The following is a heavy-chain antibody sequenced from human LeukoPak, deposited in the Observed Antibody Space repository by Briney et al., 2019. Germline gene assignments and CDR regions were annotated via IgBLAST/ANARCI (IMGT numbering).Heavy chain of an antibody. V-gene: IGHV3-30*18. Sequence: GGSLRLSCAASGFTFSNYGMHWVRQAPGKGLEWVSFISYDGSNKYYADSVKGRFIISRDNSKNTLYLQMISLRTEDTAVYYCAKDPRRYSRTGGYFDYWGQGTLVTVSS. D-gene: IGHD6-13*01. CDR3: AKDPRRYSRTGGYFDY. J-gene: IGHJ4*02. CDR1: GFTFSNYG. CDR2: ISYDGSNK.